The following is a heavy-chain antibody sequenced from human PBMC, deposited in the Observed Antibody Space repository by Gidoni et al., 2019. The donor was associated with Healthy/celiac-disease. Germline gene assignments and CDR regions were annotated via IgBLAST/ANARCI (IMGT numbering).Heavy chain of an antibody. V-gene: IGHV4-34*01. Sequence: QVQLQQWGAGLLKPSETLSLTCAVHGGSFSGYYWSWIRQPPGKGLEWIGEINHSGSTNYNPSLKSRVTISVDTSKNQFSLKLSSVTAADTAVYYCARGPGYGDGYNYFDYWGQGTLVTVSS. D-gene: IGHD5-12*01. CDR2: INHSGST. CDR1: GGSFSGYY. J-gene: IGHJ4*02. CDR3: ARGPGYGDGYNYFDY.